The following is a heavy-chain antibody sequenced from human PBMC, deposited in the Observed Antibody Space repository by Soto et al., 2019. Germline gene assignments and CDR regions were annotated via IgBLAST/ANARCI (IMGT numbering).Heavy chain of an antibody. CDR3: ARDPLVVVPAATRWFDP. Sequence: GGSLRLSCAASGFTFSSYSMNWVRQAPGKGLEWVSYISSSSSTIYYADSVKGRFTISRDNAKNSLYLQMNSLRAEDTAVYYCARDPLVVVPAATRWFDPWGQGTLVTVSS. V-gene: IGHV3-48*01. D-gene: IGHD2-2*01. CDR1: GFTFSSYS. CDR2: ISSSSSTI. J-gene: IGHJ5*02.